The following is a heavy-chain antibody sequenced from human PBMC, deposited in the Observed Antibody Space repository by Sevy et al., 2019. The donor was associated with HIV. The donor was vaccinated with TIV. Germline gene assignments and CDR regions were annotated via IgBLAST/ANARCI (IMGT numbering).Heavy chain of an antibody. V-gene: IGHV3-49*03. CDR1: GFTFGDYA. CDR2: IRSKAYGGTT. Sequence: GGSLRLSCSASGFTFGDYAMSWFRQAPGKGLEWVGFIRSKAYGGTTEYAASVKGRFTISRDDSKSMAYLQMNSLKTEDTAVYYCTRDFWSGYYPQIAFDYWGQGTLVTVSS. CDR3: TRDFWSGYYPQIAFDY. D-gene: IGHD3-3*01. J-gene: IGHJ4*02.